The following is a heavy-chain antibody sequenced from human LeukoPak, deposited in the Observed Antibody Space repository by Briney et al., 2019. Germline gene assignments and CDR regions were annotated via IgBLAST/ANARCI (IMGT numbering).Heavy chain of an antibody. J-gene: IGHJ4*02. CDR3: AKDGAYYIDDY. D-gene: IGHD3-10*01. V-gene: IGHV3-30*02. Sequence: GGSLRLSCATSGLTFSNYGMQWVRQAPGKGLEWVAFIGLDGNNEQYTDSLKGRFTISRDNSKNTLYLQMNSLRTEDTAVYYCAKDGAYYIDDYWGQGTLVTVSS. CDR1: GLTFSNYG. CDR2: IGLDGNNE.